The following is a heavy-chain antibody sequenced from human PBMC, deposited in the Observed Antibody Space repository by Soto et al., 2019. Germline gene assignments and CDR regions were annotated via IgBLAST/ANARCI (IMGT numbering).Heavy chain of an antibody. CDR3: AKVSSCTSVSCHLALLDF. D-gene: IGHD2-8*02. CDR2: MSGSGATT. J-gene: IGHJ4*02. Sequence: PGGSLRLSCAASGFTFSTYAMSWVRQSPGKGLEWVSAMSGSGATTHHADSVKGRFTISRDNSKNTLYLQLNSLRAEDTAVYFCAKVSSCTSVSCHLALLDFRGQGSLDIVSS. CDR1: GFTFSTYA. V-gene: IGHV3-23*01.